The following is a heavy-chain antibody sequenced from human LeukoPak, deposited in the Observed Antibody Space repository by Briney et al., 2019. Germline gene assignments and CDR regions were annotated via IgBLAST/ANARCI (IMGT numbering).Heavy chain of an antibody. D-gene: IGHD6-13*01. CDR3: ARDQASRIAAEPSDAFDI. V-gene: IGHV3-21*01. J-gene: IGHJ3*02. CDR2: ISSSSSYI. CDR1: GFTFSSYS. Sequence: GGSLRLSCAASGFTFSSYSMNWVRQAPGKGLEWVSSISSSSSYIYYADSVKGRFTISRDNAKNSLYLQMNSLRAEDTAVYYCARDQASRIAAEPSDAFDIWGQGTMVTVSS.